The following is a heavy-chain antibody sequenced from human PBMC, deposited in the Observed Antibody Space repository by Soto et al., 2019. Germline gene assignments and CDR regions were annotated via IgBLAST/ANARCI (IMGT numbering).Heavy chain of an antibody. CDR1: GGSVSSGSYY. CDR2: IYYSGST. V-gene: IGHV4-61*01. Sequence: SETLSVTCTVSGGSVSSGSYYWSWIRQPPGKGLEWIGYIYYSGSTNYNPSLKSRVTISVDTSKNQFSLKLSSVTAADTAVYYCARDSLDTAMANYYYYYGMDVWGQGTTVTVSS. D-gene: IGHD5-18*01. J-gene: IGHJ6*02. CDR3: ARDSLDTAMANYYYYYGMDV.